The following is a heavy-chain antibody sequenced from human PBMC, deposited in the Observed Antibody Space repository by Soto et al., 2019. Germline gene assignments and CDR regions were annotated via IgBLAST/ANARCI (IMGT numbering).Heavy chain of an antibody. J-gene: IGHJ4*02. D-gene: IGHD1-1*01. CDR3: ARGRYGDY. CDR1: GYGFTTYG. Sequence: QVHLVQSGAEVKKPGASVKVSCKGSGYGFTTYGITWVRQAPGQGLEWMAWISAHNGNTNYAQKLQGRVTVTSDTSTSSAYMKRRSLRSDDTAVYYCARGRYGDYWGQGALVTVSS. CDR2: ISAHNGNT. V-gene: IGHV1-18*01.